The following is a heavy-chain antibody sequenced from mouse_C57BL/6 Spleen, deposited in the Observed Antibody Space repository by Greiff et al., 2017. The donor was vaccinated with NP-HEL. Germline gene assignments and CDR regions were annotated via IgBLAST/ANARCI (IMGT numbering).Heavy chain of an antibody. CDR2: IYPGSGNT. CDR1: GYTFTDYY. CDR3: ARGDDSSDY. D-gene: IGHD2-4*01. V-gene: IGHV1-76*01. J-gene: IGHJ2*01. Sequence: VQLQQSGAELVRPGASVKLSCKASGYTFTDYYINWVKQRPGQGLEWIARIYPGSGNTYYNEKFKGKATLTAEKSSSTAYMQLSSLTSEDSAVYFCARGDDSSDYWGQGTTLTVSS.